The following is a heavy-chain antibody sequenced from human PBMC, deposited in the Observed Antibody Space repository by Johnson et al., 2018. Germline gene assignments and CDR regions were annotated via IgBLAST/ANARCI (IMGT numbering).Heavy chain of an antibody. CDR3: ARHLSPLLGDWYFDL. CDR2: IYPGDSDT. Sequence: VQLVQSGAEVKKPGESLKISCKGSGYSFTSYWIGWVRQMPGKGLEWLGIIYPGDSDTRYSPSFQGQVTISADKSISTAYLQWSSLKASDTAMYYCARHLSPLLGDWYFDLWGRGTLVTVSS. D-gene: IGHD2-15*01. J-gene: IGHJ2*01. V-gene: IGHV5-51*01. CDR1: GYSFTSYW.